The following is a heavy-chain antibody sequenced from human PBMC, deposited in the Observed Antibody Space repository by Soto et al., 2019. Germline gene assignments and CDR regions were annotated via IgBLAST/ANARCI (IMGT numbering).Heavy chain of an antibody. CDR1: GFTFNIYA. J-gene: IGHJ6*02. Sequence: GSLRLSCEASGFTFNIYAMNWVRQSRWKGLEWVSATSLSGDSTYFADSVKGRFMISRDNSKNTLYLQMNSLRAEDTAIYHCARTLAVAVPWYYGMDVWGQGTTVTVSS. D-gene: IGHD6-19*01. CDR2: TSLSGDST. CDR3: ARTLAVAVPWYYGMDV. V-gene: IGHV3-23*01.